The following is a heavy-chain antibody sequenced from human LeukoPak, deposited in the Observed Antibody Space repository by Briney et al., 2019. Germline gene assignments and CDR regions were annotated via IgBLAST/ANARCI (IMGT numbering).Heavy chain of an antibody. CDR3: AKDGDDFWSGYSHGLDY. D-gene: IGHD3-3*01. Sequence: PGASLRLSCAASGFTFSSYAMSWVRQAPGKGLEWVSAISGSGGSTYHADSVKGRFTISRDNSKNTLYLQMNSLRAEDTAVYYCAKDGDDFWSGYSHGLDYWGQGTLVTVSS. J-gene: IGHJ4*02. CDR1: GFTFSSYA. V-gene: IGHV3-23*01. CDR2: ISGSGGST.